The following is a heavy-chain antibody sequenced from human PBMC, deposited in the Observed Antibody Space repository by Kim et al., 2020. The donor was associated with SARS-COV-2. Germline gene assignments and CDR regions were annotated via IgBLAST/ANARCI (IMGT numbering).Heavy chain of an antibody. D-gene: IGHD6-13*01. CDR2: ISSSSSYI. CDR3: ARDYGRQQQPLPHPYYYYGMDV. V-gene: IGHV3-21*01. CDR1: GFTFSSYS. Sequence: GGSLRLSCAASGFTFSSYSMNWVRQAPGKGLEWVSSISSSSSYIYYADSVKGRFTISRDNAKNSLYLQMNSLRAEDTAVYYCARDYGRQQQPLPHPYYYYGMDVWGQGTTVTVSS. J-gene: IGHJ6*02.